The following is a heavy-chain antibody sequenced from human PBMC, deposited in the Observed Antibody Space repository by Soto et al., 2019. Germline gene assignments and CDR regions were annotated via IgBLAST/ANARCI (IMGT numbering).Heavy chain of an antibody. D-gene: IGHD3-10*01. J-gene: IGHJ4*02. Sequence: EVQLVESGGGLVQPGGSLRLSCAASGFTFSSYELNWVCQAPGKGLEWDSYISTSPGVIYYGDSVKGRFTISRDNAKNSLYLQMNSLRAEDTAVYYCARERYDSGRPLDYWGQGTLVTVSS. V-gene: IGHV3-48*03. CDR2: ISTSPGVI. CDR3: ARERYDSGRPLDY. CDR1: GFTFSSYE.